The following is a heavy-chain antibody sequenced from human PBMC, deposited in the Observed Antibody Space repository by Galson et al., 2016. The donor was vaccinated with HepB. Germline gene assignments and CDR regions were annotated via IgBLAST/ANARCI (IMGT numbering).Heavy chain of an antibody. CDR1: GFTFSSYS. V-gene: IGHV3-21*06. J-gene: IGHJ4*02. CDR3: AREMTTFGGVIARFDY. D-gene: IGHD3-16*02. Sequence: SLRLSCAASGFTFSSYSMNWVRQAPGKGLEWVSSISSTSSYIYYADSVKGRFTISRDNAKNSLYLQMNSLRAEDTAVYYCAREMTTFGGVIARFDYWGQGTLVTVSS. CDR2: ISSTSSYI.